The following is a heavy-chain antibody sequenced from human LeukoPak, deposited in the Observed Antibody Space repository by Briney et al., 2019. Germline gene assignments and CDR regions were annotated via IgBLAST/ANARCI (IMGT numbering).Heavy chain of an antibody. CDR1: GFTFSSYG. CDR3: ARDPYYYNSGSFAAFDI. Sequence: GGSLRLSCAASGFTFSSYGMHWVRQAPGKGLEWVANIKPDGDEKYYVDSVKGRFTISGDNAKNSLYLQMDSLTAEDTALYYCARDPYYYNSGSFAAFDIWGQGTMVTVSS. D-gene: IGHD3-10*01. V-gene: IGHV3-7*01. CDR2: IKPDGDEK. J-gene: IGHJ3*02.